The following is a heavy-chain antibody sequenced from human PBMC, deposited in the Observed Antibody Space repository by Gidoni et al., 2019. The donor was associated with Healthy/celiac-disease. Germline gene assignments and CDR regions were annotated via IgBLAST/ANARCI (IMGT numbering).Heavy chain of an antibody. V-gene: IGHV4-38-2*02. J-gene: IGHJ4*02. CDR3: ARDGFIDFDWLFPFDY. CDR2: IYHSGST. CDR1: GYSISSGYY. Sequence: QVQLQESGPGLVKPSETLSLTCTVSGYSISSGYYWGWIRQPPGKGLEWIGSIYHSGSTYYNPSLKSLVTISVDTSKNQFSLKLSSVTAADTAVYYCARDGFIDFDWLFPFDYWGQGTLVTVSS. D-gene: IGHD3-9*01.